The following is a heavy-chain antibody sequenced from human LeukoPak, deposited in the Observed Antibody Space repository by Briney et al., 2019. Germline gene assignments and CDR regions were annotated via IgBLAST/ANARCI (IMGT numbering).Heavy chain of an antibody. CDR2: ISGSGGST. J-gene: IGHJ4*02. Sequence: GRSLRLSCAASGFTFSSYAMSWVRQAPGKGLEWVSAISGSGGSTYYADSVKGRFTISRDNSKNTLYLQMNSLRAEDTAVYYCARDAAIYCSSTSCYSSACDYWGQGTLVTVSS. V-gene: IGHV3-23*01. CDR1: GFTFSSYA. D-gene: IGHD2-2*01. CDR3: ARDAAIYCSSTSCYSSACDY.